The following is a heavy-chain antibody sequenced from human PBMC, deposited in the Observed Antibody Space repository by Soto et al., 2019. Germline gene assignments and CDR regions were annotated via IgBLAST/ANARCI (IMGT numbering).Heavy chain of an antibody. CDR1: GGSISNADYY. Sequence: QVQLQESGPGLVKPSQTLSLTCTVSGGSISNADYYWSWVRQPPGKGLEWIGYIYYSGSSFFNPSRQSRVTMSKDTSQKQFYLRLTSVTAADTAVYYCARAIVFTVGGMDVWGRGTTVTVSS. CDR2: IYYSGSS. V-gene: IGHV4-30-4*01. CDR3: ARAIVFTVGGMDV. D-gene: IGHD3-16*01. J-gene: IGHJ6*02.